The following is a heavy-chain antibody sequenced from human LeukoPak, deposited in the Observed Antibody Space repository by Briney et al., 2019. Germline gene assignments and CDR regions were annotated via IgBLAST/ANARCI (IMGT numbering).Heavy chain of an antibody. D-gene: IGHD3-16*01. CDR2: VSPGGST. CDR1: GGSISSGGYS. CDR3: ARDGGTRLGFDP. V-gene: IGHV4-30-2*01. Sequence: SETLSLTCAVSGGSISSGGYSRSWIRQPPGKGLEWIGEVSPGGSTRYNPSLRSRVTISLDTSRSRFSLRLSSVTAADTGVYYCARDGGTRLGFDPWGQGTLVTVSS. J-gene: IGHJ5*02.